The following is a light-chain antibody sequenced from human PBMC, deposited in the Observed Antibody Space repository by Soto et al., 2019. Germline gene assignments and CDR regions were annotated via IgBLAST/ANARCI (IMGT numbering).Light chain of an antibody. CDR2: LNSDGSQ. Sequence: QAVVTQSPSASASLGASVKLTCTLSSGHSHYAIAWHQQQSEKGPRYLTKLNSDGSQIKGDGIPDRFSGSSSGAERYLTISSLQSEDEADYYCQTWDTGIVVFGGGTKLTVL. CDR1: SGHSHYA. J-gene: IGLJ2*01. V-gene: IGLV4-69*01. CDR3: QTWDTGIVV.